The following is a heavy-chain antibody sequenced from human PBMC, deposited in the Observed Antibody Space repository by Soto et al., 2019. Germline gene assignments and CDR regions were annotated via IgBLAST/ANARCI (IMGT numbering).Heavy chain of an antibody. D-gene: IGHD4-17*01. CDR3: ARGDRTVTTSFYCFDY. CDR1: GFTFSSYA. CDR2: ISGSGGSA. Sequence: EVQLLESGGGLVQPGGSLRLSCAASGFTFSSYAMSWVRQAPGKGLEWVSAISGSGGSAYYADSVKGRFTISRDNAKNTLYLQMNSLRAEDTAVYYCARGDRTVTTSFYCFDYCGQGTLVTVSS. J-gene: IGHJ4*02. V-gene: IGHV3-23*01.